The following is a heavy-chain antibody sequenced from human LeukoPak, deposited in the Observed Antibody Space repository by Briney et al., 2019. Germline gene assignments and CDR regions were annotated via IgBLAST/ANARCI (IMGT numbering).Heavy chain of an antibody. D-gene: IGHD1-26*01. Sequence: PGGSLRLSCAASGFTFSIYAMSCVRHAPGKGLEWGSTVSGSGHSTFYADSVKSRVTISRDNSKNTLYLQMSSLRAEDTAFYYCAKDREWELLYLDYWGQGTLVTVSS. CDR3: AKDREWELLYLDY. J-gene: IGHJ4*02. V-gene: IGHV3-23*01. CDR2: VSGSGHST. CDR1: GFTFSIYA.